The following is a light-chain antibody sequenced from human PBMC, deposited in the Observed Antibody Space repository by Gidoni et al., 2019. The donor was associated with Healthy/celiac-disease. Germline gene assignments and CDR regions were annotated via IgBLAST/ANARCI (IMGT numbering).Light chain of an antibody. Sequence: EIVFTQSPATLSLSPGERATLSCRASQSVSSYLAWYQQKPGQAPRLLIYDASNRATGIPARFSGSGSGTDFTLTISSLEPEDFAVYYCQQRSNLPWTFXQXTKVEIK. CDR1: QSVSSY. CDR2: DAS. CDR3: QQRSNLPWT. V-gene: IGKV3-11*01. J-gene: IGKJ1*01.